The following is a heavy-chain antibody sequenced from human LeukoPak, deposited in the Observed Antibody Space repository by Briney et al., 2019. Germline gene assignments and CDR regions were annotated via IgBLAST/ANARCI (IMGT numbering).Heavy chain of an antibody. D-gene: IGHD3-10*01. J-gene: IGHJ4*02. CDR2: IKQAGSEK. CDR3: ARARGFFDY. V-gene: IGHV3-7*01. CDR1: GFTFSSYW. Sequence: PGGSLILSCAASGFTFSSYWMSWVRQAPGKGLEWVANIKQAGSEKYYVDSVKGRFTISRDNAENSLYLQMNSLRAEDTAVYYCARARGFFDYWGQGTLVTVTS.